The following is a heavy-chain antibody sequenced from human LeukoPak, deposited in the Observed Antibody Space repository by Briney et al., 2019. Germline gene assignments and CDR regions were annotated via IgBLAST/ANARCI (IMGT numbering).Heavy chain of an antibody. Sequence: SETLSLTCAVYGGSLSGYYWSWIRQPPGKGLEWIGEINHSGSTNYNPSLKSRVTISVDTSKNQFSLKLSSVTAADTAVYYCARDPATANWYFDLWGRGTLVTVSS. V-gene: IGHV4-34*01. CDR2: INHSGST. CDR3: ARDPATANWYFDL. J-gene: IGHJ2*01. CDR1: GGSLSGYY. D-gene: IGHD2-15*01.